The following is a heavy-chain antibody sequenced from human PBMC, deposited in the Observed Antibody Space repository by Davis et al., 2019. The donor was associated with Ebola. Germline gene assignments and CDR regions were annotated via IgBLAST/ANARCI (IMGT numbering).Heavy chain of an antibody. CDR1: GGTFSSYT. V-gene: IGHV1-69*04. CDR3: ARDLGRDSSGLLRDY. D-gene: IGHD3-22*01. Sequence: AASVKVSCKASGGTFSSYTISWVRQAPGQGLEWMGRIIPILGVANYAQKLQGRVTMTTDTSTSTAYMELRSLRSDDTAVYYCARDLGRDSSGLLRDYWGQGTLVTVSS. CDR2: IIPILGVA. J-gene: IGHJ4*02.